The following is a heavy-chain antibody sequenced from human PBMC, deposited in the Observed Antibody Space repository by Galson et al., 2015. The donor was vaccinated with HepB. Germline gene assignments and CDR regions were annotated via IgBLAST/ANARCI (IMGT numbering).Heavy chain of an antibody. CDR1: GFTFGDYA. CDR2: IRSKAYGGTT. CDR3: TRYEDIVVVPAAILDY. V-gene: IGHV3-49*03. J-gene: IGHJ4*02. Sequence: SLRLSCAASGFTFGDYAMSWFRQAPGKGLEWVGFIRSKAYGGTTEYAASVKGRFTISRDDSKSIAYLQMNSLKTEDTAVYYCTRYEDIVVVPAAILDYWGQGTLVTVSS. D-gene: IGHD2-2*01.